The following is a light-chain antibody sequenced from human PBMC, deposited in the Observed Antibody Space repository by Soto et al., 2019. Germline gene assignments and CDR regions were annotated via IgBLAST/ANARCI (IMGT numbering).Light chain of an antibody. CDR3: QQYGSSSWT. CDR1: QSVSSSY. J-gene: IGKJ1*01. CDR2: GAS. V-gene: IGKV3-20*01. Sequence: EIVLTQSPGTLSLSPGERATLSCRASQSVSSSYLAWYQQQPGQAPRLLIYGASSRATGIPDRFSGSGSGTDFTLTISRLEPEDFEVYYCQQYGSSSWTFGQGTKV.